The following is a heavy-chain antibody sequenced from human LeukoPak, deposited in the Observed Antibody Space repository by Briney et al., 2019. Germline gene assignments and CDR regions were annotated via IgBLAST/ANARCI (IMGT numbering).Heavy chain of an antibody. CDR3: AHRPGWRDYFDY. CDR1: WFSLSTSGVG. J-gene: IGHJ4*02. D-gene: IGHD3-3*01. Sequence: SGPTLVKPTQTLTLTCTFSWFSLSTSGVGVDWIRQPPVKALEWLVLIFWDDDDRYSPSLEGRLTITKDTSKNKAVITMTKMDPLDTATYYCAHRPGWRDYFDYWGQGTLVTVSS. CDR2: IFWDDDD. V-gene: IGHV2-5*02.